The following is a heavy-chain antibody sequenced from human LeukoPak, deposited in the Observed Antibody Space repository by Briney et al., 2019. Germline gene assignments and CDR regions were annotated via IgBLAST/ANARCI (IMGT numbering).Heavy chain of an antibody. V-gene: IGHV3-23*01. J-gene: IGHJ4*02. Sequence: GGSLRLSCAASGFTFSSYAMSWVRQAPGKGLEWVSAISGSGGSTYYADSVKGRFTISRDNSKNTLYLQMNSLRAEDTAVYYCAKDQGYYGSGSYFDYWGQGTLVTVSS. CDR3: AKDQGYYGSGSYFDY. CDR2: ISGSGGST. D-gene: IGHD3-10*01. CDR1: GFTFSSYA.